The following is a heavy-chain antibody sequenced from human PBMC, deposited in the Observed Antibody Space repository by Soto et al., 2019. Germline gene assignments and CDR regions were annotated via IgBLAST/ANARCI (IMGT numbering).Heavy chain of an antibody. J-gene: IGHJ4*02. Sequence: PXESLKISCKGSGYGFSRYWIAWVRQTPGKGLEWMGLIYPGDSDTRYSPSFQGQVTISADKSITTAYLQWSSLKASDTAIYYCARDTFSGDSSGPHYWGQGTLVTVSS. CDR2: IYPGDSDT. CDR1: GYGFSRYW. D-gene: IGHD3-22*01. CDR3: ARDTFSGDSSGPHY. V-gene: IGHV5-51*01.